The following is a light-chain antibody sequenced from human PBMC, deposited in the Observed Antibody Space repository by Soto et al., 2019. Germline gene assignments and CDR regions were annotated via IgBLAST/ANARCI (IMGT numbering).Light chain of an antibody. V-gene: IGLV2-14*01. Sequence: QSALTQPASVSGSPGQSITISCTGTSSDVGAYNYVSWYQQHPGKAPKLMIYDVNIRPSGVSNRFSGSKSGNTASLTISGLQAEDEADYSCTSWTTRTTMKVGGGTRVTVL. CDR3: TSWTTRTTMK. J-gene: IGLJ2*01. CDR2: DVN. CDR1: SSDVGAYNY.